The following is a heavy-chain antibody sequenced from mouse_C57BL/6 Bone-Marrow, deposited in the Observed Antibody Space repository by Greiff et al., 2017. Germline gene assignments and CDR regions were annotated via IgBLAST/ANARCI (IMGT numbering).Heavy chain of an antibody. V-gene: IGHV5-17*01. CDR3: ARYDGYYAMDD. Sequence: EVKLMESGGGLVKPGGSLKLSCAASGFTFSDYGMHWVRQAPEKGLEWVAYISSGSSTIYYADTVKGRFTISRDNAKNTLFLQMTSLRSEDTAMYYCARYDGYYAMDDWGKGTSVTVSS. J-gene: IGHJ4*01. D-gene: IGHD2-12*01. CDR2: ISSGSSTI. CDR1: GFTFSDYG.